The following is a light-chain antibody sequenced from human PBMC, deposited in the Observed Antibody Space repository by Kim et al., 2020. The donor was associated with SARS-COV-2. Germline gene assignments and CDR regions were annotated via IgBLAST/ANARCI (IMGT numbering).Light chain of an antibody. CDR1: NLRDYF. CDR3: ATRDRRNHVL. CDR2: GNN. J-gene: IGLJ2*01. Sequence: VALRQTVTITCTGDNLRDYFASWYQQKPGQAPVLVMYGNNHRPSGISDRFSGSSSRNTGALTITGAQAEDEADYYCATRDRRNHVLFGGGTRLTVL. V-gene: IGLV3-19*01.